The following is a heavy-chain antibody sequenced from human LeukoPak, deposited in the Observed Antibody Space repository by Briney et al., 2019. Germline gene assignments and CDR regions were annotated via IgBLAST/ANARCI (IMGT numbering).Heavy chain of an antibody. Sequence: GGSLRLSCAASGFTFSSYAMSWVRQAPGKGLEWVSAISGSGGSTYYADSVKVRFTISRDNSKNTLYLQMNSLRAEDTAVYYCAKDPSGRYYDSSGPDWFFDYWGQGTLVTVSS. CDR2: ISGSGGST. CDR3: AKDPSGRYYDSSGPDWFFDY. CDR1: GFTFSSYA. J-gene: IGHJ4*02. V-gene: IGHV3-23*01. D-gene: IGHD3-22*01.